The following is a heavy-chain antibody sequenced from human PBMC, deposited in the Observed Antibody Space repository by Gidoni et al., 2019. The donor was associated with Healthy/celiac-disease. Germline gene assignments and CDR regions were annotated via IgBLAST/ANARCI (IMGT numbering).Heavy chain of an antibody. CDR1: GFSLSNARMG. D-gene: IGHD3-16*01. CDR3: AGLRGPQGYFDY. Sequence: QVTLKESGPVLVKPTETLTLTCTVSGFSLSNARMGVSWIRQPPGKALEWLAHIFSNDEKSYSTSLKGRLTISNDTSKSQVVLTMSNMDPVDTATYYCAGLRGPQGYFDYWGQGTLVTVSS. V-gene: IGHV2-26*01. CDR2: IFSNDEK. J-gene: IGHJ4*02.